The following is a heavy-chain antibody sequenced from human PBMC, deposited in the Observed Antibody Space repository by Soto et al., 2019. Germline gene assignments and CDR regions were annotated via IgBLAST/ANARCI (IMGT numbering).Heavy chain of an antibody. J-gene: IGHJ5*02. V-gene: IGHV3-23*01. CDR3: AKQGDHDFWSSSNNWLDP. Sequence: PVGSLRLSCAASGFSFSSYAISWVRQAPGKGLEWVSSIGGRGGSTYYADSVKGRFTISRDNSKNTVYLQMNSLRVEDTAAYYCAKQGDHDFWSSSNNWLDPWGQGTLVTVSS. CDR1: GFSFSSYA. D-gene: IGHD3-3*01. CDR2: IGGRGGST.